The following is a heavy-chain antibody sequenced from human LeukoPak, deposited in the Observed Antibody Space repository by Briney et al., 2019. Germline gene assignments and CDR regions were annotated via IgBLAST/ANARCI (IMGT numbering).Heavy chain of an antibody. J-gene: IGHJ4*02. CDR2: ISGPGGGT. D-gene: IGHD2-8*01. Sequence: GGSLRLSCAASGFTFGSYSMGWVRQAPVNGLEWVSAISGPGGGTYYADSVKGRFTISRDNSRNTLSLQMNSLTAEDAAIYYCAKYGRAWVYYFDFWAQGTLVTVSS. V-gene: IGHV3-23*01. CDR1: GFTFGSYS. CDR3: AKYGRAWVYYFDF.